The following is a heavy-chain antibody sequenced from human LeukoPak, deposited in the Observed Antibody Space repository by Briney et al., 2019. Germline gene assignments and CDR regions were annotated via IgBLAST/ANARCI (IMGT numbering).Heavy chain of an antibody. CDR2: ISRDGSDK. Sequence: GGSLRLPCAASGFTFSSYGMHWVRQAPGKGLEWVAVISRDGSDKFYADPVKGRFTISRDNSKNTLYLQMDSLRAEDTAMYYCAKPLGTSTIDFLIDYWGQGTLVTVSS. D-gene: IGHD7-27*01. V-gene: IGHV3-30*18. CDR3: AKPLGTSTIDFLIDY. CDR1: GFTFSSYG. J-gene: IGHJ4*02.